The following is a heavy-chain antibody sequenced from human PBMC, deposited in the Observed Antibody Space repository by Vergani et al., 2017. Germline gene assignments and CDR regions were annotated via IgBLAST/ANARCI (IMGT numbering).Heavy chain of an antibody. J-gene: IGHJ4*02. CDR3: AGGVGNWNDEGWYLDY. V-gene: IGHV3-21*01. D-gene: IGHD1-1*01. CDR2: ISSSSSYI. CDR1: GFTFSSYS. Sequence: EVQLVESGGGLVKPGGSLRLSCAASGFTFSSYSMNWVRQAPGKGLEWVSSISSSSSYIYYADSVKGRFTISRDNAKNSLYLQMNSLRAEDTAVYYCAGGVGNWNDEGWYLDYGGRGTLVTVSS.